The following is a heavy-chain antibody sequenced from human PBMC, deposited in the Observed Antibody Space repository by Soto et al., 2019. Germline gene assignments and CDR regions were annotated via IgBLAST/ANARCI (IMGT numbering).Heavy chain of an antibody. CDR3: ARAGDSSGPVALGY. CDR1: GGSISSGGSS. D-gene: IGHD6-19*01. CDR2: IYHSGST. J-gene: IGHJ4*02. Sequence: PSATLSLTCAVSGGSISSGGSSWSWIRQPPGKGLEWIGYIYHSGSTYYNPSLKSRVTISVDRSKNQFSLKLSSVTAADTAVYYCARAGDSSGPVALGYWGQGTLVT. V-gene: IGHV4-30-2*01.